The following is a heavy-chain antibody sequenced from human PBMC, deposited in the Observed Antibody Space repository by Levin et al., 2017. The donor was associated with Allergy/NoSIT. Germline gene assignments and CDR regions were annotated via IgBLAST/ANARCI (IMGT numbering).Heavy chain of an antibody. CDR1: GFTFGDYA. D-gene: IGHD3-16*02. Sequence: GESLKISCTGSGFTFGDYAMSWVRQAPGKGLEWVGFIRNKAHGGTTEYAASVKGRLTISRDDSKSIAYLQMNSLKTEDTALHFCARGGPPNYDYNWGSYRDGYFDYWGQGTLVTVSS. CDR2: IRNKAHGGTT. V-gene: IGHV3-49*04. J-gene: IGHJ4*02. CDR3: ARGGPPNYDYNWGSYRDGYFDY.